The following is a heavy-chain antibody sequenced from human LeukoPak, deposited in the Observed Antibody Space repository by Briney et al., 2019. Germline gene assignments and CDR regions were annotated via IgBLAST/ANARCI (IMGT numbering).Heavy chain of an antibody. V-gene: IGHV1-18*01. CDR3: ARLVYYDSSGYYSLPDY. CDR2: ISAYNGNT. D-gene: IGHD3-22*01. Sequence: ASVKVSCKASGYTFTSYGISWVRQAPGQGLEWMGWISAYNGNTNYAQKLQGRVTMTTDTSTSTAYMELRSLRSDDTAVYYCARLVYYDSSGYYSLPDYSSQGTLVTVSS. J-gene: IGHJ4*02. CDR1: GYTFTSYG.